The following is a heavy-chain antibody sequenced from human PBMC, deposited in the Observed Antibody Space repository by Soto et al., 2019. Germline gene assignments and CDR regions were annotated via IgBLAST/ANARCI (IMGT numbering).Heavy chain of an antibody. CDR3: VKDKGAAAGFDY. J-gene: IGHJ4*02. Sequence: GGSLRLSCAASGFTFSNNGMHWVRQAPGKGLEWMGVISYEGSEKYYAGSVKSRFTISRDNSKNTLYQQMDTLRAEDTAIYYSVKDKGAAAGFDYWGQGSLVTVSS. V-gene: IGHV3-30*18. CDR1: GFTFSNNG. D-gene: IGHD6-13*01. CDR2: ISYEGSEK.